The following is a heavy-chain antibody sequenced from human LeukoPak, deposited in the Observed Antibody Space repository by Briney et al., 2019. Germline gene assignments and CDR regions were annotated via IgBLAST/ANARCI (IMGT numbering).Heavy chain of an antibody. CDR2: INPNSGDT. J-gene: IGHJ4*02. D-gene: IGHD3-10*01. V-gene: IGHV1-2*06. CDR1: GYTFTGYH. Sequence: ASVKVSCKASGYTFTGYHMHWVRQAPGQGLEWMGRINPNSGDTNYAQKFQGRVTMNRDTSISTAYMELSRLRSDDTAVYYCACTDPYGSGGGYFDYWGQGTLVTVSS. CDR3: ACTDPYGSGGGYFDY.